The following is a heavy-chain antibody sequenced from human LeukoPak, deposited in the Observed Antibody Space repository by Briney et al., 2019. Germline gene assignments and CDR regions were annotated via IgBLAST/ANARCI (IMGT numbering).Heavy chain of an antibody. CDR1: GGSISTYY. J-gene: IGHJ3*02. CDR2: IHYSGAT. CDR3: AREYSAFEI. V-gene: IGHV4-59*01. Sequence: SETLSLTCTVSGGSISTYYWSWIRQPPGKGLEWIGYIHYSGATSYNPSPNSRVTVSVDTSKNQLSLKLNSVTAADTAVYYCAREYSAFEIWGPGTMVTVSS. D-gene: IGHD1-1*01.